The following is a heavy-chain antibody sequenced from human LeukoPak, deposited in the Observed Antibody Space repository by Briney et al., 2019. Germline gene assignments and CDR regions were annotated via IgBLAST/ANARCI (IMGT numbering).Heavy chain of an antibody. J-gene: IGHJ3*02. CDR1: GFTFSSHW. Sequence: GGSLRLSCAASGFTFSSHWMHWVRQAPGKGLVWVSRINSDGSSTSYADSVKGRFTISRDNAKNTLYLQMNSLRAEDTAVYYCASMESWRNAFDIWGQGTMVTVSS. CDR3: ASMESWRNAFDI. CDR2: INSDGSST. D-gene: IGHD6-13*01. V-gene: IGHV3-74*01.